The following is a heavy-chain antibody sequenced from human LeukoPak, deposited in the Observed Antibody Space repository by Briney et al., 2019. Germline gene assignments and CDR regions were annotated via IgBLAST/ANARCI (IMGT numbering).Heavy chain of an antibody. V-gene: IGHV3-7*01. Sequence: PGGSLRLSCAASGFTFTNYWMSWVRQAPGKGLEWVANMKPDGSERYYVDSVKGRFTVSRDNAKNSLYLQMNSLRAEDTAVYYCARDRYCSGGSCYSGVRAFDIWGQGTMATVSS. J-gene: IGHJ3*02. CDR1: GFTFTNYW. CDR2: MKPDGSER. D-gene: IGHD2-15*01. CDR3: ARDRYCSGGSCYSGVRAFDI.